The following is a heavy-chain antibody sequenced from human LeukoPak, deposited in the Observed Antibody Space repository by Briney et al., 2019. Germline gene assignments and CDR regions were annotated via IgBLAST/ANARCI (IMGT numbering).Heavy chain of an antibody. D-gene: IGHD3-10*01. CDR1: GYSFTTYW. CDR3: AILSLGSSGSYYYPFDT. V-gene: IGHV5-51*01. Sequence: GESLKISCKGSGYSFTTYWIAWVRQMPGRGLEWMEIIYPGDSDTRYSPSFQGQVTISADKSISTAYLPWHSLKASDTAMYYCAILSLGSSGSYYYPFDTWGQGTMVTVSS. CDR2: IYPGDSDT. J-gene: IGHJ3*02.